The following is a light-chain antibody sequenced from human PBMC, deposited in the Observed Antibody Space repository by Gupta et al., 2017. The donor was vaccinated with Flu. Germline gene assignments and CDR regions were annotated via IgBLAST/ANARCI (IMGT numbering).Light chain of an antibody. CDR1: NPNFGRNY. CDR2: DNH. V-gene: IGLV1-51*01. Sequence: SVLTQPPSVSAAPGQRVTISCFGGNPNFGRNYVSWYQQVPGAAPKLVIYDNHKRPEGIPARFSGSKSGTSATLDITELQTADEADYFCGSWDSSLGAGVFGGGTKLTVL. J-gene: IGLJ3*02. CDR3: GSWDSSLGAGV.